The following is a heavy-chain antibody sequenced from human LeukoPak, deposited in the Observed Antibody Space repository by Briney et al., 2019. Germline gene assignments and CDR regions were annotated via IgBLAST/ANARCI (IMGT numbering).Heavy chain of an antibody. CDR2: IGWDSNSI. Sequence: PGRSLRLSCAASGFTFDESAMHWVRQAPGKGLEWVSGIGWDSNSIIYADSVKGRFTISRDNAKNSLYSQMNSLRTEDTALYYCSKAMSAPGAFDIWGQGTVVTVSS. CDR1: GFTFDESA. CDR3: SKAMSAPGAFDI. V-gene: IGHV3-9*01. J-gene: IGHJ3*02. D-gene: IGHD3-10*01.